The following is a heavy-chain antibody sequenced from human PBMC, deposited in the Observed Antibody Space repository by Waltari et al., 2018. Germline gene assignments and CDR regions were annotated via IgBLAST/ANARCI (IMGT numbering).Heavy chain of an antibody. V-gene: IGHV4-61*02. CDR1: GGSISSGSYY. CDR2: IYTSGST. Sequence: QVQLQESGPGLVKPSQTLSLTCTVPGGSISSGSYYWSWIRPPAGQGREWIGRIYTSGSTNYNPSLKSRVTISVDTSKNQFSLKLSSVTAADTAVYYCARGRYCSGGSCPFGYYYGMDVWGQGTTVTVSS. J-gene: IGHJ6*02. CDR3: ARGRYCSGGSCPFGYYYGMDV. D-gene: IGHD2-15*01.